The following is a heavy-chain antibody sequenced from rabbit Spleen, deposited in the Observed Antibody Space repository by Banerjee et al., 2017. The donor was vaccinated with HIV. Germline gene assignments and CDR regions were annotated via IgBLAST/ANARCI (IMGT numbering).Heavy chain of an antibody. V-gene: IGHV1S45*01. CDR1: GFSFSSRYY. D-gene: IGHD1-1*01. CDR2: IDTGDGDT. Sequence: QEQLVESGGGLVKPEGSLTLSCKASGFSFSSRYYMCWVRQAPGKGLEWIACIDTGDGDTYFANWAKGRFTISKTSSTTVTLQMTSLTAADTATYFCARDLVGVIGWNFGWWGPGTLVTVS. CDR3: ARDLVGVIGWNFGW. J-gene: IGHJ4*01.